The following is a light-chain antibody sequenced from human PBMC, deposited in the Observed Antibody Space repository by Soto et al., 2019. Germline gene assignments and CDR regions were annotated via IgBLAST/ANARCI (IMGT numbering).Light chain of an antibody. J-gene: IGKJ2*01. CDR2: GTS. CDR3: QQYGSIYT. CDR1: QSVSSIS. Sequence: ELVLAQSPGTLSLSAGERATLSCRASQSVSSISLAWYQQKPVQAPRLLIYGTSSSATGIPYRFSGSWSGTDFTLTICILEPDDLAVYYCQQYGSIYTFGQGTKLDIK. V-gene: IGKV3-20*01.